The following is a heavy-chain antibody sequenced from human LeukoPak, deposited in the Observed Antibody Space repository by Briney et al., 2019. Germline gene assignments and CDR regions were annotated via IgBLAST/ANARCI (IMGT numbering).Heavy chain of an antibody. Sequence: PSETLSLTCAVSGGSISSSNWWSWVRQPPGKGLEWIGEIHHSGSSNYNPSLKSRVTISVDKSKNQFSLKLSFVTAADTAVYYCARVRLGSYYDYWGQGTLVTVSS. J-gene: IGHJ4*02. D-gene: IGHD3-10*01. CDR1: GGSISSSNW. CDR3: ARVRLGSYYDY. V-gene: IGHV4-4*02. CDR2: IHHSGSS.